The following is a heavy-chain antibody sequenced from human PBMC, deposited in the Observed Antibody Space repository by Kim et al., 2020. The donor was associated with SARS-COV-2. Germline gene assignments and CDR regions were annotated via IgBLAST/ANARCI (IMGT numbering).Heavy chain of an antibody. CDR2: T. J-gene: IGHJ4*02. CDR3: ARTLAAASTDY. V-gene: IGHV1-2*02. Sequence: TIYAQKFQGRVTMTRDTSISTAYMELSRLSSDDTAVYYCARTLAAASTDYWGQGTLVTVSS. D-gene: IGHD6-13*01.